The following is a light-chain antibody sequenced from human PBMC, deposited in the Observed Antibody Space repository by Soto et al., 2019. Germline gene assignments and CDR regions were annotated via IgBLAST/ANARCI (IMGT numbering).Light chain of an antibody. V-gene: IGKV1-9*01. J-gene: IGKJ5*01. CDR1: HDISTF. Sequence: DIQLTQSPSLLSASIGDRVTISLRASHDISTFLAWYQQKPGKAPKLLIYEASTLQSGVPSRFSGSGSGTEFTLTISGLLPEDFAAYHCQKLYTLPSTFGQGTRLEIK. CDR3: QKLYTLPST. CDR2: EAS.